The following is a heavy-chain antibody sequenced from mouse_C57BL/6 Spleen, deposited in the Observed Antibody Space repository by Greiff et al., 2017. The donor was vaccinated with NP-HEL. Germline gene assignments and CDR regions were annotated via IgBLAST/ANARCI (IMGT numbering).Heavy chain of an antibody. CDR1: GFSLPSYG. CDR2: IWGGGST. V-gene: IGHV2-9*01. Sequence: QVQLQQSGPGLVAPSQSLSITCTVSGFSLPSYGVDWVRQPPGKGLEWLGVIWGGGSTHYTLALMSRLSISQDNSKSQVLLKMNSLQTEDTARYYCAKRTGSKDYAMDYWGQGTSVTVSS. CDR3: AKRTGSKDYAMDY. J-gene: IGHJ4*01. D-gene: IGHD4-1*01.